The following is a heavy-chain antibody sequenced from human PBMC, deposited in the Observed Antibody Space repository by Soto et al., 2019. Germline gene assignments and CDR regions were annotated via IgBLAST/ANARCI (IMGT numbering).Heavy chain of an antibody. CDR3: ASAYSSGWYYHDY. Sequence: QLQLQESGPGLVKPSETLSLTGTVYGGSISSSSYYWGWIRQPPGQGLEWIGSIYYSGSTYYNPSLKSRVTISVDTSKNQFSLKLSSVTAADTAVYYCASAYSSGWYYHDYWGQGTLVTVSS. D-gene: IGHD6-19*01. CDR2: IYYSGST. V-gene: IGHV4-39*01. CDR1: GGSISSSSYY. J-gene: IGHJ4*02.